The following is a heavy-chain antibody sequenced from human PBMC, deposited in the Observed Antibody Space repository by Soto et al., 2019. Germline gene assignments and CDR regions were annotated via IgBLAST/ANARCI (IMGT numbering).Heavy chain of an antibody. Sequence: PLETLSLTCNVFPGSIYDYYWSWIRQTPGMRLEWIGFVYSGGSAMYNPSFKSRVIISLETSKNQFSLTLTSLTAADSAMYYCASGKGVDGSHYLDNWGQGTLVTVSS. CDR1: PGSIYDYY. V-gene: IGHV4-59*01. J-gene: IGHJ4*02. D-gene: IGHD1-26*01. CDR3: ASGKGVDGSHYLDN. CDR2: VYSGGSA.